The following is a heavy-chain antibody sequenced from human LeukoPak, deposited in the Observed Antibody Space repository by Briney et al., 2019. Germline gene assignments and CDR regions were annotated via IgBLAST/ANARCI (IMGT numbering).Heavy chain of an antibody. V-gene: IGHV3-30*18. Sequence: PGGSPRLSCTASGFTFSNYGMHWVRQAPGKGLEWLAVIFFDGSKKYYAESVKGRFSISRDNSKNTLYLEMNSLRVEDTAVYYCAKDSIPSSWSFAIDAWGQGTMVTVSS. D-gene: IGHD6-13*01. J-gene: IGHJ3*01. CDR2: IFFDGSKK. CDR1: GFTFSNYG. CDR3: AKDSIPSSWSFAIDA.